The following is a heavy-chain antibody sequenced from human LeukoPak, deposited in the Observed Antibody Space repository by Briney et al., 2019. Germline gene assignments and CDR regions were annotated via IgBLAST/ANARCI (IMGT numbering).Heavy chain of an antibody. J-gene: IGHJ4*02. CDR1: GGSFSGYY. CDR2: IDHSGST. V-gene: IGHV4-34*01. CDR3: ARAEGTAYYFDY. D-gene: IGHD1-1*01. Sequence: NTSETLSLTCAVYGGSFSGYYWSWIRQPPGKGLEWIGEIDHSGSTNYNPSLKSRVTISVDTSKNQFSLKLSSVTAADTAVYYCARAEGTAYYFDYWGQGTLVTVSS.